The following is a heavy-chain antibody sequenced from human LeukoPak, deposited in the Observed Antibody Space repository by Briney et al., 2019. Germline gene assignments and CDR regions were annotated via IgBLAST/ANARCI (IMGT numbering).Heavy chain of an antibody. CDR3: ARARWLQFPPFDY. D-gene: IGHD5-24*01. Sequence: SETLSLTCTVSGGSISSYYWSWIRQSPGKGLEWIGYIYYSGSTNYNPSLKSRVTISIDTSKNQFSLKLSSVTAADTAVYYCARARWLQFPPFDYWGQGTLVTVSS. V-gene: IGHV4-59*01. J-gene: IGHJ4*02. CDR1: GGSISSYY. CDR2: IYYSGST.